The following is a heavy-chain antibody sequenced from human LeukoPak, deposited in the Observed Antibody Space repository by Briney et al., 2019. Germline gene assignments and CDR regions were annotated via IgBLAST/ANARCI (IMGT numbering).Heavy chain of an antibody. CDR3: AKEMATILGPQYFDY. D-gene: IGHD5-24*01. V-gene: IGHV4-38-2*02. Sequence: PSETLSLTCTVSGYSISTGYYWDWIRQPPGKGLEWIGTFYHGGSTYYNPSLKSRVTISVDTSKNQFSLKLSSVTAADTAVYYCAKEMATILGPQYFDYWGQGTLVTVSS. CDR1: GYSISTGYY. CDR2: FYHGGST. J-gene: IGHJ4*02.